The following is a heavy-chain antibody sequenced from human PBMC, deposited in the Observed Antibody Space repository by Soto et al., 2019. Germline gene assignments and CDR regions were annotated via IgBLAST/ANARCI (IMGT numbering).Heavy chain of an antibody. CDR1: GVSLTSGNW. V-gene: IGHV4-4*01. CDR2: IFHDGTA. D-gene: IGHD3-10*01. J-gene: IGHJ4*02. Sequence: ETLSLTCAVSGVSLTSGNWWTWVRQSPQRGLEYIGEIFHDGTANYYPSFERRVAMSVDTSRNQFSLKLTSVTAADTAVYFCARLVYDTRLNYMYFDFWGPGTLVTVSS. CDR3: ARLVYDTRLNYMYFDF.